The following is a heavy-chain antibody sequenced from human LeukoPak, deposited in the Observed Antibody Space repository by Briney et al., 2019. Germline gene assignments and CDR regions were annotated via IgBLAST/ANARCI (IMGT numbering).Heavy chain of an antibody. J-gene: IGHJ3*01. CDR2: INPKSGAT. Sequence: ASVRDSCKASGYSFSDFHIHWVRQAPGQGLEWMGWINPKSGATTYAERFRGRVTMTRDTSLNTVYLELASLYSDDTAVFYCARDYSDGHNRRDAFDLWGQGTTLIVSS. D-gene: IGHD5-18*01. V-gene: IGHV1-2*02. CDR3: ARDYSDGHNRRDAFDL. CDR1: GYSFSDFH.